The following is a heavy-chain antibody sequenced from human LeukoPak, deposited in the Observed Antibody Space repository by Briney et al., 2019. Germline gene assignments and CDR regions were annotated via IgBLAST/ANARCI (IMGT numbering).Heavy chain of an antibody. D-gene: IGHD4-23*01. J-gene: IGHJ4*02. CDR1: GGTFSNCA. Sequence: SVKVSCKTSGGTFSNCAISWVRQAPGQGLEWMGGIIPIFGTAHHAQKFQGRVAITADESTSTAYMELSSLRSEDTAVYYCARGWLAETTVVTPYNYWGQGTVVTVSS. V-gene: IGHV1-69*13. CDR2: IIPIFGTA. CDR3: ARGWLAETTVVTPYNY.